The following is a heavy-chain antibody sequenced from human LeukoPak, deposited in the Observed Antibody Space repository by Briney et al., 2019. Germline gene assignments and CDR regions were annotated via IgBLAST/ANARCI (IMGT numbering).Heavy chain of an antibody. D-gene: IGHD2-2*01. Sequence: GGSLRLSCAASGFTVSSNFMSWVRQAPGKGLEWVSVIYSGGNTYYADSVKGRFTISRDNSQTTLYLQMSSLRAEDTAVYYCALNLYCSSTSCYLGSFDYWGQGTLVTVSS. J-gene: IGHJ4*02. V-gene: IGHV3-66*01. CDR1: GFTVSSNF. CDR3: ALNLYCSSTSCYLGSFDY. CDR2: IYSGGNT.